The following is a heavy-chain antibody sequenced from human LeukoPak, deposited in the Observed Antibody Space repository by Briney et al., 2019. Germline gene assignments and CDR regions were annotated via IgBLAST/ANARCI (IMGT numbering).Heavy chain of an antibody. CDR1: GFTFNNYG. Sequence: GSLRLSCAASGFTFNNYGVSWVRQAPGKGLEWVSGIRSGVHTTHYADSVQGRFTISRDNSKNTLYLQMNSLRAEDTAVYYCARGAGYNYPYYFDYWGQGTLVTVSS. CDR2: IRSGVHTT. V-gene: IGHV3-23*01. D-gene: IGHD5-24*01. CDR3: ARGAGYNYPYYFDY. J-gene: IGHJ4*02.